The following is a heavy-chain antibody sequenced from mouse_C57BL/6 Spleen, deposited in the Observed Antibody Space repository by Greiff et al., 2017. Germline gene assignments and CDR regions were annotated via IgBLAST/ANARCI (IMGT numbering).Heavy chain of an antibody. J-gene: IGHJ3*01. CDR3: AREEDYDDVLFAY. Sequence: QVQLQQSGAELARPGASVKLSCKASGYTFTSYGISWVKQRTGQGLEWIGEIYPRSGNTYYNKKFKGKATLPADKSSSTAYMELRSLTSEDSAVYFCAREEDYDDVLFAYWGQGTLVTVSA. D-gene: IGHD2-4*01. CDR2: IYPRSGNT. V-gene: IGHV1-81*01. CDR1: GYTFTSYG.